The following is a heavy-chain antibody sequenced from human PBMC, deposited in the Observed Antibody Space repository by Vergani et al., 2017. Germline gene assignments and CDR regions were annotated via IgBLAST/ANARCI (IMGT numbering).Heavy chain of an antibody. CDR3: ARAFTRGRRGKRVAGSPLEY. V-gene: IGHV4-34*01. J-gene: IGHJ4*02. D-gene: IGHD6-19*01. Sequence: QVQLQQWGAGLLKPSETLSLTCAVYGGSFSGYYWSWIRQPPGKGLEWIGEINKSGSTNDNPSLKSRVTISVDTSKNPFTLKVSSVTAAGTAVYYCARAFTRGRRGKRVAGSPLEYWGQGTLVTVSS. CDR2: INKSGST. CDR1: GGSFSGYY.